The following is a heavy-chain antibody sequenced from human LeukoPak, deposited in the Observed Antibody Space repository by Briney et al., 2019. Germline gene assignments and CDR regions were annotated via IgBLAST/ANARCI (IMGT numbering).Heavy chain of an antibody. J-gene: IGHJ4*02. V-gene: IGHV3-66*01. CDR2: IYSGGNT. CDR3: ARGASSGWRYYFDY. D-gene: IGHD6-19*01. Sequence: GGSLRLSCAASGFTVSSNYMSWVRQAPGKGLEWVSVIYSGGNTYYADSVKGRFTISRDNSNNTLYLQMNSLRAEDTAVYYCARGASSGWRYYFDYWGQGTLVTVSS. CDR1: GFTVSSNY.